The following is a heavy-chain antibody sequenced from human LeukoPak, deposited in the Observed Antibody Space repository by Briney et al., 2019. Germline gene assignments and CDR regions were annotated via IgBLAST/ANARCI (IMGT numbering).Heavy chain of an antibody. CDR2: INPNSGDT. D-gene: IGHD1-26*01. V-gene: IGHV1-2*04. CDR1: GYTFTGYY. J-gene: IGHJ3*02. CDR3: ARRVWATTISRDAFDI. Sequence: ASVKVSCKASGYTFTGYYMHWVRQAPGQGLEWMGWINPNSGDTKYAQKFQGWVTMTRDTSISTAYMELSRLRSDDTAVYYCARRVWATTISRDAFDIWGQGTMVTVSS.